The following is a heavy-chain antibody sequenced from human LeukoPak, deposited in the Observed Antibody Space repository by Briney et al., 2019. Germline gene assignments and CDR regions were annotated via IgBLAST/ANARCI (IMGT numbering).Heavy chain of an antibody. CDR1: GLTFSNYA. CDR3: GRDPNGDYVGAFDF. D-gene: IGHD4-17*01. CDR2: IRGSGGGT. J-gene: IGHJ3*01. Sequence: GGSLRLSCAASGLTFSNYAMTWVRQAPGKGLEWVSSIRGSGGGTDYADSVKGRFTSSRDNSKNTLYLQMNSLRAEDTAVYYCGRDPNGDYVGAFDFRGQGTMVTVSS. V-gene: IGHV3-23*01.